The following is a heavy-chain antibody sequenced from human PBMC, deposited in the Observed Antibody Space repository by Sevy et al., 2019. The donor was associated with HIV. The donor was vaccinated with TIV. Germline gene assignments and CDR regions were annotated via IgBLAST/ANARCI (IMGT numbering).Heavy chain of an antibody. CDR1: GFTFSNAW. V-gene: IGHV3-15*01. D-gene: IGHD3-16*02. CDR2: IKSKTDGGTT. CDR3: SSPSALRNYGCVWGRYPPFY. Sequence: LSLTCAASGFTFSNAWMSWVRQAPGKGLEWVGRIKSKTDGGTTDYAAPGKGRYTSLTDDSKNTLYLQKNSLKTLDTAVYYFSSPSALRNYGCVWGRYPPFYWGQGTLVTVSS. J-gene: IGHJ4*02.